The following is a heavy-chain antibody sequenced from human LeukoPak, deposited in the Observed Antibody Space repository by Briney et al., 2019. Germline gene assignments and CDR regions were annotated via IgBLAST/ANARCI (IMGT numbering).Heavy chain of an antibody. D-gene: IGHD6-13*01. CDR1: GFTFSSYD. Sequence: GGSLRLSCAAFGFTFSSYDMNWVRQAPGKGLEWVSSLTTNSRYIYYADSVKGRFTISRDNAKNSLYLQMNSLRAEDTAVYYCARERYSSSWPYYYYYGMDVWGKGTTVTVSS. CDR2: LTTNSRYI. V-gene: IGHV3-21*04. CDR3: ARERYSSSWPYYYYYGMDV. J-gene: IGHJ6*04.